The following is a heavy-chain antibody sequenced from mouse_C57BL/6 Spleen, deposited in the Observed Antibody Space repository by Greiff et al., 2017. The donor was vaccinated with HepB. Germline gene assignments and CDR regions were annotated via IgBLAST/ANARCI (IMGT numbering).Heavy chain of an antibody. CDR3: ARQIYYDYPWFAY. Sequence: EVQVVESGGGLVKPGGSLKLSCAASGFTFSSYTMSWVRQTPEKRLEWVATISGGGGNTYYPDSVKGRFTISRDNAKNTLYLQMSSLRSEDTALYYCARQIYYDYPWFAYWGQGTLVTVSA. V-gene: IGHV5-9*01. CDR2: ISGGGGNT. J-gene: IGHJ3*01. CDR1: GFTFSSYT. D-gene: IGHD2-4*01.